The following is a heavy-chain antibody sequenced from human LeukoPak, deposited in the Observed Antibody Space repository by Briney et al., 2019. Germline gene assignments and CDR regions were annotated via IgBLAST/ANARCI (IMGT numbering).Heavy chain of an antibody. CDR1: GDSITSYF. J-gene: IGHJ4*02. V-gene: IGHV4-59*08. CDR3: ARLARDVYNIIAYFFDQ. D-gene: IGHD5-24*01. CDR2: IFYSGIT. Sequence: SETLSLTCTVSGDSITSYFWSWIRQPPGKGLEWVGYIFYSGITNYNPSLKSRVTISVDTSKNQFTLKLSSVTAADTAVYYCARLARDVYNIIAYFFDQWGQGTLVTVSS.